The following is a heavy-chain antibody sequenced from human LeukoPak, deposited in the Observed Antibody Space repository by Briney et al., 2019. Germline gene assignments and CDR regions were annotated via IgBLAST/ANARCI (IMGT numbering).Heavy chain of an antibody. Sequence: GVLRLSCAASGFTFTRYWMAWVRQAPGKELEWISNINQDGSEEYYVDSVRGRFTASRDNAKNSLYLQMNNLRAEDTAVYYCSNGIYSSSYWGQGTLVTVSS. CDR2: INQDGSEE. V-gene: IGHV3-7*01. CDR3: SNGIYSSSY. J-gene: IGHJ4*02. D-gene: IGHD6-6*01. CDR1: GFTFTRYW.